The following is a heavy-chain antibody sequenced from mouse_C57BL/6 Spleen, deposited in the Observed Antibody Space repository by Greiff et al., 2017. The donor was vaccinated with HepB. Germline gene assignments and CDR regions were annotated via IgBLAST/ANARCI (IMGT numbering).Heavy chain of an antibody. CDR1: GFTFSSYA. Sequence: EVQVVESGGGLVKPGGSLKLSCAASGFTFSSYAMSWVRQTPEKRLEWVATISDGGSYTYYPDNVKGRFTISSDNAKNNLYLQMSHLKSEDTAMYYCAKEDYYGSSYGAMDYWGQGTSVTVSS. CDR3: AKEDYYGSSYGAMDY. D-gene: IGHD1-1*01. J-gene: IGHJ4*01. CDR2: ISDGGSYT. V-gene: IGHV5-4*01.